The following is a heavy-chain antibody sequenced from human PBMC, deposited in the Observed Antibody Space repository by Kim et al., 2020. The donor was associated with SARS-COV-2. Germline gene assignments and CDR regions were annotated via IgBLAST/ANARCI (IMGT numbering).Heavy chain of an antibody. Sequence: GGSLRLSCAASGFTFSSYWMSWVRQAPGKGLEWVANIKQDGSEKYYVDSVKGRFTISRDNAKNSLYLQMNSLRAEDTAVYYCARERGEYSSSWWGTELLTLYYYYYGMDVWGQGTTVTVSS. CDR1: GFTFSSYW. CDR2: IKQDGSEK. V-gene: IGHV3-7*01. CDR3: ARERGEYSSSWWGTELLTLYYYYYGMDV. D-gene: IGHD6-13*01. J-gene: IGHJ6*02.